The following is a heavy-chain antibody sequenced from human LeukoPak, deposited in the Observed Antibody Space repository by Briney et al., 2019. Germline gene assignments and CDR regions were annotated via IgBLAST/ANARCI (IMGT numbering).Heavy chain of an antibody. J-gene: IGHJ4*02. D-gene: IGHD1-1*01. CDR1: GFTFSNYG. Sequence: GGSLTLSCAASGFTFSNYGMNWVRQAPGKGLEWLTFIRYDGTNTYYRDSVKGRFTISGDNSKNTLFLQMHGLRPEDTAVYYCAPEATNVAGSWGQGTLVIVSS. V-gene: IGHV3-30*02. CDR2: IRYDGTNT. CDR3: APEATNVAGS.